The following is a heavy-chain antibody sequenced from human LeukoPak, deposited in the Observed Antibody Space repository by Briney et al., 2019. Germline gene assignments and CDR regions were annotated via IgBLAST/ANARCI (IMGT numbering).Heavy chain of an antibody. Sequence: GGSLRLSCAASGFTFSSYAMHWVRQAPGKGLEYVSAISSNGGSTYYANSVKGRFTISRDNSKNTLYLQMGSLRAEDMAVYYCARITGTGEYYFDYWGQGTLVTVSS. D-gene: IGHD1-20*01. V-gene: IGHV3-64*01. J-gene: IGHJ4*02. CDR3: ARITGTGEYYFDY. CDR1: GFTFSSYA. CDR2: ISSNGGST.